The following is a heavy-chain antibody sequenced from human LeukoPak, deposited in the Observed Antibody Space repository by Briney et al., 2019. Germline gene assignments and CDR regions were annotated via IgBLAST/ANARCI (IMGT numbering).Heavy chain of an antibody. D-gene: IGHD3-10*01. CDR3: AKDRGSGKNPDAFDI. CDR1: GFTFSSYA. J-gene: IGHJ3*02. V-gene: IGHV3-23*01. CDR2: ISGSGGST. Sequence: GGSLRLSCAASGFTFSSYAMSWVRQAPGKGLEWVSAISGSGGSTYYADSVKGRFTISRDNSKTTLYLQMNSLRVEDTAVYYCAKDRGSGKNPDAFDIWGQGTMVTVSS.